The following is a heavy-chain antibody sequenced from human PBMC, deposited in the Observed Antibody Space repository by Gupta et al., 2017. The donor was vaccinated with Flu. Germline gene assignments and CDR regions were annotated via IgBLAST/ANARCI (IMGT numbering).Heavy chain of an antibody. CDR3: AKDTRGVTIYDY. CDR2: ISDRGQTT. J-gene: IGHJ4*02. V-gene: IGHV3-23*01. CDR1: GFDFGSYA. D-gene: IGHD3-3*01. Sequence: EVQLWESGGALAQPGGSLTLSCEGSGFDFGSYAMAWVRQAPGKGLEWVSSISDRGQTTYYADSVKGRFTVSRDNSRNTLHLLMTGLRAEDTAVYSCAKDTRGVTIYDYWGQGTLVTVSP.